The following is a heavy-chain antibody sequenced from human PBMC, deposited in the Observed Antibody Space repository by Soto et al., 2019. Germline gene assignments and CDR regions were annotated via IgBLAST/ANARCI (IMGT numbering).Heavy chain of an antibody. V-gene: IGHV3-7*03. CDR1: GFTFSSYW. J-gene: IGHJ4*02. CDR2: IKQDGSEK. D-gene: IGHD4-17*01. Sequence: EVQLVESGGGLVQPGGSLRLSCAASGFTFSSYWMSWVRQAPGKGLEWVANIKQDGSEKYYVDSVKGRFTISRDNAKNSLYLQMNRLRVEDTAVYFCARAVTTHFDNWGQGTLVTVSS. CDR3: ARAVTTHFDN.